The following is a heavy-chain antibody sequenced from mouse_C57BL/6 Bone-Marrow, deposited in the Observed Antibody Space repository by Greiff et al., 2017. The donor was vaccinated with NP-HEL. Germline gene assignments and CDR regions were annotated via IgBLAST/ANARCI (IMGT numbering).Heavy chain of an antibody. J-gene: IGHJ1*03. CDR3: AKGYGSSYVYWYFDV. V-gene: IGHV1-52*01. CDR1: GYTFTSYW. Sequence: VQLQQPGAELVRPGSSVKLSCKASGYTFTSYWMHWVKQRPIQGLEWIGNIDPSDSEPHYTQKFKDKATLTVDKSSSTAYMQLSSLTSEDSAVYYCAKGYGSSYVYWYFDVWGTGTTVTVSS. CDR2: IDPSDSEP. D-gene: IGHD1-1*01.